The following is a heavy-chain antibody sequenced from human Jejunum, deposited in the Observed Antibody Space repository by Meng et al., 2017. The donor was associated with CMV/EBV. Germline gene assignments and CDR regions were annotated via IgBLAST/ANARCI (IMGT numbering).Heavy chain of an antibody. CDR2: ISLGNGQT. J-gene: IGHJ4*02. Sequence: QGQLVQAGAEVKKPGASVKISCKTSGYTFTDHNIGWVRQAPGQGLEWVGWISLGNGQTVYGHKVQGRVTVTTDTSTSTAYMELRSLRSDDTAMYYCARDVWGFDYWGQGTLVTVSS. CDR1: GYTFTDHN. CDR3: ARDVWGFDY. D-gene: IGHD7-27*01. V-gene: IGHV1-18*04.